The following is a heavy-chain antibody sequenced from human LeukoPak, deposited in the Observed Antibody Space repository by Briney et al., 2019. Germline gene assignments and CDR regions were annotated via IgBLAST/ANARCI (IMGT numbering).Heavy chain of an antibody. Sequence: SETLSLTCTVSGGSISSYYWSWIRQPPGKGLEWIGYIHYSGSTNYNPSLKSRVTISVDTSKNQFSLKLSSVTAADTAVYYCARSGYDPNWFDPWGQGTLVTVSS. CDR2: IHYSGST. CDR3: ARSGYDPNWFDP. J-gene: IGHJ5*02. V-gene: IGHV4-59*08. D-gene: IGHD5-12*01. CDR1: GGSISSYY.